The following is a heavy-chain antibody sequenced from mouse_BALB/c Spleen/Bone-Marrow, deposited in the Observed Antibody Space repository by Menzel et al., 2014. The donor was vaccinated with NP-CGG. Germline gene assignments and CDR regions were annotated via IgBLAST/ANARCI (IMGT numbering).Heavy chain of an antibody. CDR3: TRCWPYAMDY. CDR1: GYTFTNYW. J-gene: IGHJ4*01. Sequence: QVQLQQSGAELVRPGASVKLSCKASGYTFTNYWINWVKQRPGQSLEWIGNIYPSDSYTNYNQKFKDKATLTEDKSSSTAYMQLSSPTTEDSAVYYCTRCWPYAMDYWGQGTSVTVSS. CDR2: IYPSDSYT. V-gene: IGHV1-69*02.